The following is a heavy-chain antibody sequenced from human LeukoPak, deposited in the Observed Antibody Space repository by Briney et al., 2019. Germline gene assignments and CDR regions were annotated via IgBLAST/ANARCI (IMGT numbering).Heavy chain of an antibody. Sequence: ASVKVSCKTSGFSFIDYSMHWVRQAPGQGLEWMGWINPNSGGTNYAQKFQGRVTMTRDTSISTAYMELSRLRSDDTAVYYCARDRGITMNGEYYFDYWGQGTLVTVSS. CDR3: ARDRGITMNGEYYFDY. CDR1: GFSFIDYS. J-gene: IGHJ4*02. CDR2: INPNSGGT. D-gene: IGHD3-10*02. V-gene: IGHV1-2*02.